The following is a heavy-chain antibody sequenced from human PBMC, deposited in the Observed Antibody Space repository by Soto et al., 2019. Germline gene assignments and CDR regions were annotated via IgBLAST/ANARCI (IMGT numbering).Heavy chain of an antibody. CDR3: AKAWGSSPVGEAYYYYMDV. D-gene: IGHD6-6*01. V-gene: IGHV3-30*18. CDR2: ISYDGSNK. CDR1: GFTFSSYG. J-gene: IGHJ6*03. Sequence: GGSLRLSCAASGFTFSSYGMHWVRQAPGKGLEWVAVISYDGSNKYYADSVKGRFTISRDNSKNTLYLQMNSLRAEDTAVYYCAKAWGSSPVGEAYYYYMDVWGKGTTVTVSS.